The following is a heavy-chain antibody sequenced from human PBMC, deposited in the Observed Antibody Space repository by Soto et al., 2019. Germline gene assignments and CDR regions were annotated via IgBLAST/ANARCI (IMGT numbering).Heavy chain of an antibody. D-gene: IGHD5-12*01. CDR3: ARYTGGRYDRPYYYGMDV. CDR1: GGTFSSYT. V-gene: IGHV1-69*02. J-gene: IGHJ6*02. Sequence: QVQLVQSGAEVKKPGSSVKVSCKASGGTFSSYTISWVRQAPGQGLEWMGRIIPILGIANYAQKFQGRVTITADKSTTTAYMELSSLRSEDTAVYYCARYTGGRYDRPYYYGMDVWGQGTTVTVSS. CDR2: IIPILGIA.